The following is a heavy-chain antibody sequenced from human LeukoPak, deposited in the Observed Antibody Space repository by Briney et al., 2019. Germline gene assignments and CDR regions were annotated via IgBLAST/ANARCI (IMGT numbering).Heavy chain of an antibody. J-gene: IGHJ4*02. CDR2: IYSGVGT. Sequence: PGGCLRLSCAASGFNVNSNYMSWVRQAPGKGLEWVSVIYSGVGTFYAGSVKGRFTISRDNSKNTLYLQMNSLRAEDTAVYYCAKDSSGPAYWGQGTLVTVSS. D-gene: IGHD6-19*01. CDR1: GFNVNSNY. V-gene: IGHV3-53*01. CDR3: AKDSSGPAY.